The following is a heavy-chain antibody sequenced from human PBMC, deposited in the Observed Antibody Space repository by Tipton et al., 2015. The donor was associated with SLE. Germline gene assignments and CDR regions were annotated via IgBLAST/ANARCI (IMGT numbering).Heavy chain of an antibody. CDR2: INHSGST. Sequence: TLSLTCAVFCVSFSGYYWSWIRQPPGKGLEWIGEINHSGSTNYNPSLKSRVTISVDTSKNQYSLNFNSVTAADTAVSFCARHDTGGQWMEKWGQGTLVTVSS. CDR1: CVSFSGYY. CDR3: ARHDTGGQWMEK. V-gene: IGHV4-34*01. J-gene: IGHJ1*01. D-gene: IGHD6-19*01.